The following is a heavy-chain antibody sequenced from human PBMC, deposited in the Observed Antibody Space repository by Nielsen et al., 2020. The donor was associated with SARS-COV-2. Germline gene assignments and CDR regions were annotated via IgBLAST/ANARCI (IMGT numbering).Heavy chain of an antibody. V-gene: IGHV1-8*01. J-gene: IGHJ6*02. D-gene: IGHD4-11*01. CDR1: GYTFTSYD. CDR2: MNPNSGNT. CDR3: ARVSSLYSNYGYYYYGMDV. Sequence: VKVSCKASGYTFTSYDINWVRQATGQGLEWMGWMNPNSGNTGYAQKFQGRVTMTRNTSISTAYMELSSLRSEDTAVYYCARVSSLYSNYGYYYYGMDVWGQGTTVTVSS.